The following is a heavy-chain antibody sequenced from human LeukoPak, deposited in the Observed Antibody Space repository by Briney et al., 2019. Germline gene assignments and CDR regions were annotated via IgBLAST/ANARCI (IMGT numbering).Heavy chain of an antibody. D-gene: IGHD6-13*01. CDR2: ISGSGGTT. V-gene: IGHV3-23*01. CDR3: AIKGGYSSSWYLSYFDY. Sequence: PGGSLRLSCAASGFTFSNFAMSWVRQGPGKGLEWVSAISGSGGTTYYADSVKGRFTISRDNSKNTLYLQMNSLRAEDTAVYYCAIKGGYSSSWYLSYFDYWGQGTLVTVSS. J-gene: IGHJ4*02. CDR1: GFTFSNFA.